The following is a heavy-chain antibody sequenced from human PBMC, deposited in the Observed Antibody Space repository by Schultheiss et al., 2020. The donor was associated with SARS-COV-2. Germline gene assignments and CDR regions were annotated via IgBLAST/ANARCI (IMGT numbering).Heavy chain of an antibody. J-gene: IGHJ6*02. V-gene: IGHV3-21*05. Sequence: GGSLRLSCAASGFTFSSYSMNWVRQAPGKGLVWVSYISSSGSGSTNYADSLKGRFTISRDNAKNSLYLHMDSLRAEDTAVYYCARDPGGLYDFWSGRMDVWGQGTTVTVSS. D-gene: IGHD3-3*01. CDR2: ISSSGSGST. CDR1: GFTFSSYS. CDR3: ARDPGGLYDFWSGRMDV.